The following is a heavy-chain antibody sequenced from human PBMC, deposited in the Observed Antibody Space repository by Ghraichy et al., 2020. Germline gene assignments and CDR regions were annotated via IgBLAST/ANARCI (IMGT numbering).Heavy chain of an antibody. D-gene: IGHD2-15*01. CDR3: AKDRHSCRDGSCYYLDY. V-gene: IGHV3-30*18. J-gene: IGHJ4*02. CDR1: GFTFTSYG. Sequence: GGSLRLSCEASGFTFTSYGMHWVRQAPGKGLEWVAVISYGGSDKYYADSVKGRFTISRDNSINTLFLQMNSLRAEDTAVYYCAKDRHSCRDGSCYYLDYWGQGTLVTVSS. CDR2: ISYGGSDK.